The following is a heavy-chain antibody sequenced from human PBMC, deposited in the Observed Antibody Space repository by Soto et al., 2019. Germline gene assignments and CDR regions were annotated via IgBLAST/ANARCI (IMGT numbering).Heavy chain of an antibody. Sequence: PGGSLRLSCAASGFTFSSFWMHWVRQAPGKGLVWVSRINGDGSSTTYADSVKGRFTISRDNAKNTLYLQMNSLRAEDTAVYYCASALMVYATWPDYWGQGTLVTVSS. V-gene: IGHV3-74*01. CDR1: GFTFSSFW. CDR3: ASALMVYATWPDY. D-gene: IGHD2-8*01. CDR2: INGDGSST. J-gene: IGHJ4*02.